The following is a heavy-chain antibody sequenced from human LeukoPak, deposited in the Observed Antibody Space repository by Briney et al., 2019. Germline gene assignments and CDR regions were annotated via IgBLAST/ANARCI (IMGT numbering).Heavy chain of an antibody. CDR3: ARDPPPNRFGEEQDDY. CDR1: GYTFTGYY. J-gene: IGHJ4*02. D-gene: IGHD3-10*01. CDR2: INPNSGGT. Sequence: ASVKVSCKASGYTFTGYYMHWVRQAPGLGLEWMGWINPNSGGTNYAQKFQGRVTMTRDTSISTAYMELSRLRSDDTAVYYCARDPPPNRFGEEQDDYWGQGTLVTVSS. V-gene: IGHV1-2*02.